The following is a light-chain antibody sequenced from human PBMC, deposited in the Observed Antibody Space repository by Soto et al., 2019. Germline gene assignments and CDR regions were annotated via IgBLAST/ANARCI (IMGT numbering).Light chain of an antibody. CDR1: SSNIGNNY. Sequence: QSVLTQPPSVSAAPGQKVTISCSGSSSNIGNNYVFWYQQLPGTAPKLLIYDNDKRPSGIPDRFSGSKSGTSATLGITGLQTGDEADYYCATWDRSLSVGVFGGGTQLSGL. V-gene: IGLV1-51*01. CDR3: ATWDRSLSVGV. J-gene: IGLJ2*01. CDR2: DND.